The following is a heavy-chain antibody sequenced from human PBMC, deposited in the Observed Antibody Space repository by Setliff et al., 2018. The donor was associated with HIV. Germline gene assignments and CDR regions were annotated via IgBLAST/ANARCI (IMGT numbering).Heavy chain of an antibody. CDR3: ARYALCSDDCSDEGADI. D-gene: IGHD2-21*01. V-gene: IGHV1-18*01. CDR1: GYTFSSYA. J-gene: IGHJ4*02. CDR2: INLYKDDT. Sequence: ASVKVSRKASGYTFSSYAITWVRQAPGQGLEWMGSINLYKDDTHYAQKFQDRVAMTADTSTNTVYMELRSLRSDDTAVYCCARYALCSDDCSDEGADIWGQGTLVTVSS.